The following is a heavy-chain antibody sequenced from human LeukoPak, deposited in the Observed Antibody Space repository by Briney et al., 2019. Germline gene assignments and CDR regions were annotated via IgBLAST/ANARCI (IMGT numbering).Heavy chain of an antibody. CDR1: GFTFSSYS. V-gene: IGHV3-21*01. CDR3: ARDPSRGYRHWYFDL. Sequence: PGGSLRLSCAASGFTFSSYSMDWVRQAPGKGLEWVSSISSSSSYIYYADSVKGRFTISRDNAKNSLYLQMNSLRAEDTAVYYCARDPSRGYRHWYFDLWGRGTLVTVSS. CDR2: ISSSSSYI. J-gene: IGHJ2*01. D-gene: IGHD3-22*01.